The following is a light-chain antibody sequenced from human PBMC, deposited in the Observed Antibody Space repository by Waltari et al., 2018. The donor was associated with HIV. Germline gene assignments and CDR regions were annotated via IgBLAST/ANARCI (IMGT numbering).Light chain of an antibody. CDR1: DSNIGSNY. V-gene: IGLV1-47*01. Sequence: QSVVTQPPSASGTPGQRVTISCSGSDSNIGSNYVYWYQDLPGTAPKLLIYKNNTLSSGVPDRFSGSKSDTSSSLAISGLRSEDEADYYCASWDDNLNSWVFGGGTKLTVL. J-gene: IGLJ3*02. CDR3: ASWDDNLNSWV. CDR2: KNN.